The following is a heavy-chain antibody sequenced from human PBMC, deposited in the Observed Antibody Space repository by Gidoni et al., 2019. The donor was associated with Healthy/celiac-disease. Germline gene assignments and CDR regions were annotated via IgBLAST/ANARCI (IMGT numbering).Heavy chain of an antibody. J-gene: IGHJ4*02. CDR2: IIPIFVTA. Sequence: QVQRVQSGAEVKKPGAGVKVSGRASGGTFSSYAISWVGQAPGQGLEWMGGIIPIFVTANYAQKFQGRVTITADKSTRTAYRELSSLRSEYTAVYYCARDREGIYYFDYWGQGTLVTVSS. V-gene: IGHV1-69*06. CDR1: GGTFSSYA. D-gene: IGHD2-21*01. CDR3: ARDREGIYYFDY.